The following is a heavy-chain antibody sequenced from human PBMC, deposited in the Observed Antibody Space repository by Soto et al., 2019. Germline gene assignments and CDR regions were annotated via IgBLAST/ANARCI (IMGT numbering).Heavy chain of an antibody. Sequence: QVQLVESGGGVVQPGRSLRLSCAASGFTFSSYGMHWVRQAPGKGLEWVAVISYDGSNKYYADSVKGRFTISRDNSKNTLSLQMNSLRAEDTAVYYCAKDLYYDFWSGYPEYWGQGTLVTVSS. D-gene: IGHD3-3*01. J-gene: IGHJ4*02. CDR1: GFTFSSYG. CDR2: ISYDGSNK. CDR3: AKDLYYDFWSGYPEY. V-gene: IGHV3-30*18.